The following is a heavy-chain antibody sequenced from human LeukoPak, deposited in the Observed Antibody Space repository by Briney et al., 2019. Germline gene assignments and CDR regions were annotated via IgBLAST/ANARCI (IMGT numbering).Heavy chain of an antibody. J-gene: IGHJ4*02. D-gene: IGHD6-13*01. CDR2: ISGSGGST. CDR3: ARDTWDSSSWGTRQFDY. Sequence: GGSLRLSCAASGFTFSSYAMSWVRQAPGKGLEWVSAISGSGGSTYYADSVKGRFTISRDNAKNSLYLQMNSLRAEDTAVYYCARDTWDSSSWGTRQFDYWGQGTLVTVSS. CDR1: GFTFSSYA. V-gene: IGHV3-23*01.